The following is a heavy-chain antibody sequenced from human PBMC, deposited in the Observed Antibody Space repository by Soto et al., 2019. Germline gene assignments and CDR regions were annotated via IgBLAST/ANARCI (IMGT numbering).Heavy chain of an antibody. CDR2: IYYSGST. Sequence: SETLSLTCTVSGGSISSYYWSWIRQPPGKGLEWIGYIYYSGSTNYNPSLKSRVTISVDTSKNQFSLKLSSVTAADTAVYYCASGYGDYGYWYFDLWGRGTLVTVSS. D-gene: IGHD4-17*01. V-gene: IGHV4-59*01. CDR3: ASGYGDYGYWYFDL. CDR1: GGSISSYY. J-gene: IGHJ2*01.